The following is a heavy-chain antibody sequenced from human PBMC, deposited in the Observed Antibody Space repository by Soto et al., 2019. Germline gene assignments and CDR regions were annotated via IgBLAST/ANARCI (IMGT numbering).Heavy chain of an antibody. Sequence: GSSVKVSCMPSGYTFTSYYMHWVRQAPGQGLEWMGIINPSGGSTSYAQKFQGRVTMTRDTSTSTVYMELSSLRSEDTAVYYCARERGIVGDPPLSDFEHWGQGTLVTVSS. CDR1: GYTFTSYY. V-gene: IGHV1-46*01. J-gene: IGHJ1*01. CDR2: INPSGGST. CDR3: ARERGIVGDPPLSDFEH. D-gene: IGHD1-26*01.